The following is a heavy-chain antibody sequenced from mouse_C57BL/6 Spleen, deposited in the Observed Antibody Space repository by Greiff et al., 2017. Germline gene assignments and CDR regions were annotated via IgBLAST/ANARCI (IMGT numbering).Heavy chain of an antibody. CDR1: GFNIKDDY. Sequence: VQLQQSGAELVRPGASVKLSCTASGFNIKDDYMHWVKQRPEQGLEWIGWIDPENGDTEYASKFQGKATITADTSSNTAYLQLSSLTSEDTAVYYCTTLTGTRWFAYWGQGTLVTVSA. V-gene: IGHV14-4*01. CDR3: TTLTGTRWFAY. CDR2: IDPENGDT. J-gene: IGHJ3*01. D-gene: IGHD4-1*01.